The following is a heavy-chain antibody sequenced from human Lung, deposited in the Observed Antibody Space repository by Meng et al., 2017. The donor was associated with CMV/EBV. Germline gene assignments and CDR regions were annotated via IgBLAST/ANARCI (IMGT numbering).Heavy chain of an antibody. D-gene: IGHD1-26*01. Sequence: WADSEFNFSDCYMNWISQAPGKGLEWVSYISSSGSITKYLDSLKGRFTISRDNAKNSLFLQMNSLTVEDTAVYYCARDSSAVHNWLDSWGQGTLVTVSS. J-gene: IGHJ5*01. CDR1: EFNFSDCY. CDR2: ISSSGSIT. CDR3: ARDSSAVHNWLDS. V-gene: IGHV3-11*04.